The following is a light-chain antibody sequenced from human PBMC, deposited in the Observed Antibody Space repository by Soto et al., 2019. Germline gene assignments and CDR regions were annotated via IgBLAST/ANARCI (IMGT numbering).Light chain of an antibody. J-gene: IGKJ5*01. CDR3: QQGYSTPIT. V-gene: IGKV1-5*03. CDR2: KAS. Sequence: IQMTQSPPTLSASVEDRVTITCRASKSFGPWLAWYQQPPGKAPKLLSYKASTLESGVPSRVSGSGSGTDFTLTVSSLQPEDFVTYYCQQGYSTPITFGQGTRLEIK. CDR1: KSFGPW.